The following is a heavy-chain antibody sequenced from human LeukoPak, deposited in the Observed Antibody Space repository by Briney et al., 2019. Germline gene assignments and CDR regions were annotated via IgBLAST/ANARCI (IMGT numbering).Heavy chain of an antibody. CDR2: IYHSGST. V-gene: IGHV4-30-2*01. Sequence: SQTLSLTCAVSGGSISSGGYSWSWIRQPPGKGLEWIGYIYHSGSTYYNPSLKSRVTISVDRSKNQFSLKLSSVTAADTAVYYCVRSGYCTGFDYWGQGTLVTVSS. CDR1: GGSISSGGYS. J-gene: IGHJ4*02. D-gene: IGHD3-3*01. CDR3: VRSGYCTGFDY.